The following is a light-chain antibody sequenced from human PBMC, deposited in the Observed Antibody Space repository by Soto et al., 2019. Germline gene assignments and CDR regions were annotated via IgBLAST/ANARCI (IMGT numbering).Light chain of an antibody. CDR2: DAS. Sequence: EIVLTQSPATLSLSPGERATLSCKASQSVSRYLAWYQQKPGQAPRLLIYDASNRATGIPARFSGGGSGTDFTLTISSLEPDDFAVYYCQQRSIWPPSTFGQGTRLEIK. CDR1: QSVSRY. J-gene: IGKJ5*01. V-gene: IGKV3-11*01. CDR3: QQRSIWPPST.